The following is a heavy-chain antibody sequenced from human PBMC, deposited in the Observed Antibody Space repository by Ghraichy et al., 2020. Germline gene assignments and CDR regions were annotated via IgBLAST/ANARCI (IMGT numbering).Heavy chain of an antibody. Sequence: LSLTCAASGFTFSSYAMSWVRQAPGKGLEWVSAISGSGGSTYYADSVKGRFTISRDNSKNTLYLQMNSLRAEDTAVYYCAKEGVGATTSHYYGMDVWGQGTTVTVSS. CDR3: AKEGVGATTSHYYGMDV. CDR1: GFTFSSYA. J-gene: IGHJ6*02. V-gene: IGHV3-23*01. D-gene: IGHD1-26*01. CDR2: ISGSGGST.